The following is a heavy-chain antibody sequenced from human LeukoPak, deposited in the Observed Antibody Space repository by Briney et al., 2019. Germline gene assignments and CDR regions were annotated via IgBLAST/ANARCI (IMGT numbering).Heavy chain of an antibody. D-gene: IGHD1-26*01. V-gene: IGHV4-34*01. CDR1: GVSFSGYY. CDR3: ARESGGYRPLDY. J-gene: IGHJ4*02. CDR2: INHSGST. Sequence: KPSETLSLTCAVYGVSFSGYYWSWIRQPPGKGLEWIGEINHSGSTNYNPSLKSRVTISVDTSKNQFSLKLSSVTAADTAMYYCARESGGYRPLDYWGQGTPVTVSS.